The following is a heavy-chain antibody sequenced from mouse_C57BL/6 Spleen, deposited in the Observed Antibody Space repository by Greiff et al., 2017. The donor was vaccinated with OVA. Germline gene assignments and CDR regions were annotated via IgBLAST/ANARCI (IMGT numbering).Heavy chain of an antibody. CDR3: ARPLYGNYWDFEV. CDR1: GYTFTDYY. D-gene: IGHD2-1*01. V-gene: IGHV1-18*01. CDR2: INPNTGGT. J-gene: IGHJ1*03. Sequence: EVQLQQSGPELVKPGASVKIPCKASGYTFTDYYMDWVKQSHGKSLAWIGDINPNTGGTIYNQKFKDKATLTVDKSSSTADMELLSLTSEDTTVYYCARPLYGNYWDFEVWGTGTTVTVSS.